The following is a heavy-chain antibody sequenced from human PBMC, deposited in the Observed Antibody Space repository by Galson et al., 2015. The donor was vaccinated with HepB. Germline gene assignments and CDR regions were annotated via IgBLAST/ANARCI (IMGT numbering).Heavy chain of an antibody. Sequence: SVKVSCKASGYTFTSYAMHWVRQAPGQRLEWMGWINAGNGNTKYSQKFQGRVTITRDTSASTAYMELSSLRSEDTAVYYCARDRCSSTSCYRDYYYYYMDVWGKGTTVTVSS. CDR1: GYTFTSYA. V-gene: IGHV1-3*01. CDR3: ARDRCSSTSCYRDYYYYYMDV. J-gene: IGHJ6*03. CDR2: INAGNGNT. D-gene: IGHD2-2*02.